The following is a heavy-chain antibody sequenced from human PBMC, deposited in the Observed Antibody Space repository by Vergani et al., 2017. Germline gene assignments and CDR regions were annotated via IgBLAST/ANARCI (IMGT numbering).Heavy chain of an antibody. CDR3: ARDAPYYDILTGYPLFDY. J-gene: IGHJ4*02. CDR1: GYTFTGYY. CDR2: INPNSGGT. Sequence: QVQLVQSGAEVKKPGASVKVSCKASGYTFTGYYMHWVRQAPGQGLEWMGWINPNSGGTNYAQKFQGRVTMTRDTSISTAYMELSRLRSDDTAVYYCARDAPYYDILTGYPLFDYWGQGTLVIVSS. D-gene: IGHD3-9*01. V-gene: IGHV1-2*02.